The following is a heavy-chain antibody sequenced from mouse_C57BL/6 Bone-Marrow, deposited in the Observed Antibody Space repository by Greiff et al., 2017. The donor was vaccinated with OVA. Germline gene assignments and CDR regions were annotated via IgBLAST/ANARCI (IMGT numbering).Heavy chain of an antibody. D-gene: IGHD1-1*01. CDR1: GFTFTDYY. CDR2: IRNKANGYTT. CDR3: ARPSFITTVVATDYAMDY. V-gene: IGHV7-3*01. J-gene: IGHJ4*01. Sequence: EVQVVESGGGLVQPGGSLSLSCAASGFTFTDYYMSWVRQPPGKALEWLGFIRNKANGYTTEYSASVKGRFTISRDNSQSILYLQMNALRAEDSATYYCARPSFITTVVATDYAMDYWGQGTSVTVSS.